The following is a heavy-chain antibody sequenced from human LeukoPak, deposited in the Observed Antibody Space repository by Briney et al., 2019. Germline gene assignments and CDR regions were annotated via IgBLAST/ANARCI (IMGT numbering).Heavy chain of an antibody. Sequence: GASVKVSCKASGYSFTSYGITWVRQAPGEGLEWMGWISAYNGNTNYAQKLQDRVTMTTDTSTSTAYMELRSLRSGDTAVYYCATVAAAGTLYVYWFDPWGQGTQVTVSS. V-gene: IGHV1-18*01. CDR3: ATVAAAGTLYVYWFDP. J-gene: IGHJ5*02. CDR1: GYSFTSYG. CDR2: ISAYNGNT. D-gene: IGHD6-13*01.